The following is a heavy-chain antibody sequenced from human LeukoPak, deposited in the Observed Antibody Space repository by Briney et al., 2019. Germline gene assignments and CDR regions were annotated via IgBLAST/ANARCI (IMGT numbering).Heavy chain of an antibody. CDR2: IFYSGIT. CDR3: ARRIAVTGEFDY. Sequence: SETLSPTCTLSGASISNSKYCCAWIRQPPGKGLEWIGSIFYSGITNYNPSLKRRVTISVHTSHNQFSLRLSSVTAADAAIHYCARRIAVTGEFDYWGQGTLVTVPS. D-gene: IGHD6-19*01. V-gene: IGHV4-39*01. CDR1: GASISNSKYC. J-gene: IGHJ4*02.